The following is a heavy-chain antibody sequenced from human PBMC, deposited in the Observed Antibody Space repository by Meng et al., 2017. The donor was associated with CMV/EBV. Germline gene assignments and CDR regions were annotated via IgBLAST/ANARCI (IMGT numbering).Heavy chain of an antibody. CDR1: GFTFSSYA. CDR3: ARELYYYDSSGYPRDYYYYGMDV. Sequence: GESLKISCAASGFTFSSYAMHWVRQAPGKGLEWVANIKQDGSEKYYVDSVKGRFTISRDNAKNSLYLQMNSLRAEDTAVYYCARELYYYDSSGYPRDYYYYGMDVWGQGTTVTVSS. CDR2: IKQDGSEK. V-gene: IGHV3-7*01. J-gene: IGHJ6*02. D-gene: IGHD3-22*01.